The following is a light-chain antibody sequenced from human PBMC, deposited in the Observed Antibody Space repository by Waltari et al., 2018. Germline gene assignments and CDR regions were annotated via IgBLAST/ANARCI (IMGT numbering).Light chain of an antibody. CDR3: QQYEAFPVT. Sequence: DIQMTPSPSTLSASVGDRVTITCRARQSVNRWLAWYQQKPGKAPKLLSSKASALQNGVAPRFSGGGSGTEFTLTISNLQPDDSSTYYCQQYEAFPVTFGHGTKVEIK. V-gene: IGKV1-5*03. CDR2: KAS. J-gene: IGKJ1*01. CDR1: QSVNRW.